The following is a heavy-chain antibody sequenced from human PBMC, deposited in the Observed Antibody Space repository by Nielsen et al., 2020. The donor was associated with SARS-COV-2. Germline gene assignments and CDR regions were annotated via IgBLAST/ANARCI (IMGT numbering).Heavy chain of an antibody. CDR1: GFTFSNYG. V-gene: IGHV3-30*18. Sequence: GGSLRLSCAASGFTFSNYGMHWVRQAPGKGLEWVAVISYDGNNKYYADSVKGRFTVSRDNSKNTLYLQMNGLRVEDTALYYCTKDNPQGDYWGQGTLVTVSS. CDR2: ISYDGNNK. J-gene: IGHJ4*02. CDR3: TKDNPQGDY.